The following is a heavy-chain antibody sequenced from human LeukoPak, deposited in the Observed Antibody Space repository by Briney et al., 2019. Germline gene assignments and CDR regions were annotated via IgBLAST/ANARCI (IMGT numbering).Heavy chain of an antibody. J-gene: IGHJ4*02. V-gene: IGHV3-30*04. Sequence: GRSLRLSCAASGFTFSSYAMHWVRQAPGKGLEWVAVISYDGSNKYYADSVKGRFTISRDNSKNTLYLQMNSLRAEDTAVYYCARDRGGSGSYPHKWGQGTLVTVSS. D-gene: IGHD3-10*01. CDR1: GFTFSSYA. CDR2: ISYDGSNK. CDR3: ARDRGGSGSYPHK.